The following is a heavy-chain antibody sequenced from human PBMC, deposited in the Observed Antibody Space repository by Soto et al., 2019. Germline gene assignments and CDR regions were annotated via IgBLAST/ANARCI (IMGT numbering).Heavy chain of an antibody. V-gene: IGHV4-59*12. CDR2: IYYSGST. J-gene: IGHJ4*02. D-gene: IGHD3-10*01. CDR1: GGSISSYY. CDR3: AREDFYGSNIFDY. Sequence: SETLSLTCTVSGGSISSYYWSWIRQPPGKGLEWIGYIYYSGSTYYNPSLKSRVTISVDTSKNQFSLKLSSVTAADTAVYYCAREDFYGSNIFDYWGQGTLVTVSS.